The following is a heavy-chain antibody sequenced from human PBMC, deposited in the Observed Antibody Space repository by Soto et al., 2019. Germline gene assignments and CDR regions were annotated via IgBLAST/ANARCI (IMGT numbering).Heavy chain of an antibody. CDR2: IRGKANSYAT. CDR3: TGRGGGAGYYYYYYGMDV. CDR1: GFTFSGSA. D-gene: IGHD3-10*01. Sequence: GGSLRLSCAASGFTFSGSAVHWVRQASGKGLEWVGHIRGKANSYATAYAASVKGRFTISRDDSKNTAYLQMNSLKTEDTAVYYFTGRGGGAGYYYYYYGMDVWGQGTTVTVSS. J-gene: IGHJ6*02. V-gene: IGHV3-73*01.